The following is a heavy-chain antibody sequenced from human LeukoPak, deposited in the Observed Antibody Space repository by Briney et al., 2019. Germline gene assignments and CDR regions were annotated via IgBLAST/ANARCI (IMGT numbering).Heavy chain of an antibody. CDR3: VRDGEGVAISVNFWFDP. D-gene: IGHD3-10*01. Sequence: ASVKVSCKASGFTLTNYDINWVRQAPGQGLEWMGWMNPTNGNTGYARKFQGRVTMTRDTSISTAYMELRSLTSEDTAIYYCVRDGEGVAISVNFWFDPWGQGTLVTASS. V-gene: IGHV1-8*01. J-gene: IGHJ5*02. CDR1: GFTLTNYD. CDR2: MNPTNGNT.